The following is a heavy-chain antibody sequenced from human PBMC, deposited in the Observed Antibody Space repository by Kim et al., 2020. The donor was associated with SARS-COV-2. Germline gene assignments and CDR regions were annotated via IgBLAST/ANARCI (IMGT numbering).Heavy chain of an antibody. J-gene: IGHJ4*02. V-gene: IGHV3-23*01. D-gene: IGHD3-22*01. Sequence: YADSVKGRFTIYRDNSKNTLYLQMNSLRAEDTAVYYCAKDQVVVVITFDYWGQGTLVTVSS. CDR3: AKDQVVVVITFDY.